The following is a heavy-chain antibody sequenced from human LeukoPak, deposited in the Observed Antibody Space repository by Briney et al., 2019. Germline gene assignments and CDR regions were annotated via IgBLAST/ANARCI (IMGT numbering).Heavy chain of an antibody. CDR2: ISYDGSNK. V-gene: IGHV3-30*04. D-gene: IGHD3-10*01. Sequence: GGSLRLSCAASGFTFSSYAMHWVRQAPGKELEWVAVISYDGSNKYYADSVKGRFTISRDNAKNSLYLQMNSLRAEDTAVYYCARESYYYGSGAYDPWGQGTLVTVSS. CDR3: ARESYYYGSGAYDP. J-gene: IGHJ5*02. CDR1: GFTFSSYA.